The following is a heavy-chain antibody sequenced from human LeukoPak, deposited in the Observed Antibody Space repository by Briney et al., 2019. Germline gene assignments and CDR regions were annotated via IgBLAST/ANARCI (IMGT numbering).Heavy chain of an antibody. D-gene: IGHD3-10*01. CDR2: IYTSGST. CDR1: GGSISSYY. V-gene: IGHV4-4*09. CDR3: AGESGYYYYMDV. Sequence: SETLSLTCTVSGGSISSYYWSWIRQPPGKGLEWIGYIYTSGSTNYNPSLKSRVTISVDTSKNRFSLKLSSVTAADTAVYYCAGESGYYYYMDVWGKGTTVTVSS. J-gene: IGHJ6*03.